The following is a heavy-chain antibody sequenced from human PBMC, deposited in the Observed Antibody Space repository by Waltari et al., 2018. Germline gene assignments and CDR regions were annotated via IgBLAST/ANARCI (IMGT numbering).Heavy chain of an antibody. CDR2: IRYDGSNK. CDR3: AKTRPAYCGGDCYPYFDY. D-gene: IGHD2-21*01. J-gene: IGHJ4*02. V-gene: IGHV3-30*02. CDR1: GFTFSSYG. Sequence: QVQLVESGGGVVQHGGSLRLSCAASGFTFSSYGMHWVRQAPGKGLEWVAFIRYDGSNKYYADSVKGRFTISRDNSKNTLYLQMNSLRAEDTAVYYCAKTRPAYCGGDCYPYFDYWGQGTLVTVSS.